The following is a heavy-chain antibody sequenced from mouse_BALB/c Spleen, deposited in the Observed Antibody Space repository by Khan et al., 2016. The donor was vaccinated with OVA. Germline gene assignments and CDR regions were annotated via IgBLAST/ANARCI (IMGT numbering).Heavy chain of an antibody. CDR3: ARNRIDY. V-gene: IGHV1-7*01. J-gene: IGHJ2*01. CDR2: INPTSGST. Sequence: QVQLKESGAELAKPGASVKMSCKASGYTFTSYWMHWIKQTPGKGLEWIGYINPTSGSTDYNRKFKDKATLTADNSYSKAYMQLNSLTSDDAADYYCARNRIDYWGQGTTVTVSS. CDR1: GYTFTSYW.